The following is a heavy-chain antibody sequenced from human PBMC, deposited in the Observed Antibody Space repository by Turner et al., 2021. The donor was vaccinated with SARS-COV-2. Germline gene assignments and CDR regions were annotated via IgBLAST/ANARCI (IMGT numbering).Heavy chain of an antibody. V-gene: IGHV3-30*18. CDR1: GFTFSSYG. CDR3: AKGLGGYCSGGSCYSGIVDY. CDR2: ISYDGSNE. Sequence: QVQLVESGGGVVQPGRSLTLSCAASGFTFSSYGMHGVRQAPGKGLEWVAVISYDGSNEYYADSVKGRFTISRDNSKDTLYLQMNSLRAEDTAVYYCAKGLGGYCSGGSCYSGIVDYWGQGTLVTVSS. D-gene: IGHD2-15*01. J-gene: IGHJ4*02.